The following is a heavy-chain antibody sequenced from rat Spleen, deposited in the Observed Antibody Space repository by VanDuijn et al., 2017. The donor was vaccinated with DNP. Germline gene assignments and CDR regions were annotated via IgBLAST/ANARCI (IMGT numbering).Heavy chain of an antibody. V-gene: IGHV5S13*01. CDR2: ITTGGGNT. CDR3: VRWNSGHFDY. J-gene: IGHJ2*01. CDR1: GFTFSNYG. Sequence: EVQLVESGGGLVQPGRSLKLSCAASGFTFSNYGMAWVRQAPTKGLEWVASITTGGGNTYYRDSVQGRFAISRDNAKSTLYLQMNSLRSEDMATYYCVRWNSGHFDYWGQGVMVTVSS. D-gene: IGHD4-3*01.